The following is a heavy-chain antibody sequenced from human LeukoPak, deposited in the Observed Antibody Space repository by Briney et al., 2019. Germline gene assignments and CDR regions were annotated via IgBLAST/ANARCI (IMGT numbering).Heavy chain of an antibody. CDR2: ISSNRDNT. Sequence: GGSLRLSCSVSGFTFSTYVMHWVRQAPGKGLEYVSSISSNRDNTYYADSVKGRFTISRDNSKNTLYLQMSSLRADDTAVYYCVRGTGYWGQGTLVTVSS. J-gene: IGHJ4*02. CDR1: GFTFSTYV. V-gene: IGHV3-64D*06. CDR3: VRGTGY.